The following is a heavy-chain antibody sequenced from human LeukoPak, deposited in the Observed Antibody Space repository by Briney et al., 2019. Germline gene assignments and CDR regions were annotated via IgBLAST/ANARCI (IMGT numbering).Heavy chain of an antibody. J-gene: IGHJ4*02. D-gene: IGHD4-23*01. Sequence: ASVTVSCKASGYTFTRYYIHWVRQAPGQGLECLGWMNSDSGATNYVQKFQGRVTMTRDTSISTAYIEVSRLTSDDTAVYYCARAAGGAPFDFWGQGTPVTVSS. CDR3: ARAAGGAPFDF. CDR1: GYTFTRYY. V-gene: IGHV1-2*02. CDR2: MNSDSGAT.